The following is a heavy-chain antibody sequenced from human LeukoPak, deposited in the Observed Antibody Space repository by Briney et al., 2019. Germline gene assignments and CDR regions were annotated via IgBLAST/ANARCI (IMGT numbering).Heavy chain of an antibody. CDR3: ARDRYYASGGYWVTLDY. D-gene: IGHD3-10*01. CDR2: IYYSGST. V-gene: IGHV4-30-4*01. J-gene: IGHJ4*02. Sequence: PSETLSLTCTVSGGSVSSSDYYWSWIRQPPGKGLEWIGYIYYSGSTYYNPSLKSRVIISVDTSKNQFSLKLSSVTAADTAVYYCARDRYYASGGYWVTLDYWGQGTLVTVSS. CDR1: GGSVSSSDYY.